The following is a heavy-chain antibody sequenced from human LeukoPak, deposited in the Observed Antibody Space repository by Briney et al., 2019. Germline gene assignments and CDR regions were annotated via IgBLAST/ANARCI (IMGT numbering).Heavy chain of an antibody. Sequence: GGSLRLSCTASGFTFGDYAMSWVRQAPGKGLEWVGFIRSKAYGGTTEYAASVKGRFTISRDDSKSIAYLQMNSLKTEDTAVYYCTRDNLWFFDPWGQGTLVTVSS. CDR2: IRSKAYGGTT. CDR1: GFTFGDYA. J-gene: IGHJ5*02. CDR3: TRDNLWFFDP. V-gene: IGHV3-49*04. D-gene: IGHD3-10*01.